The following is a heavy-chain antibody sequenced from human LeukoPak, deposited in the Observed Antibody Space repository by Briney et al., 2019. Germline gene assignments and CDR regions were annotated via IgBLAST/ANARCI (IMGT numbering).Heavy chain of an antibody. J-gene: IGHJ4*02. CDR3: AKGPDYDILTPIDY. CDR1: GFTLDDYA. V-gene: IGHV3-9*03. CDR2: ISWNSGRR. D-gene: IGHD3-9*01. Sequence: AGGSLRLSCVGSGFTLDDYAMHWVRQAPGKGLEWVSGISWNSGRRGYADSVKGRFTISRDNAKTSLYLQMNSLRAEDMALYYCAKGPDYDILTPIDYWGQGTLVTVSS.